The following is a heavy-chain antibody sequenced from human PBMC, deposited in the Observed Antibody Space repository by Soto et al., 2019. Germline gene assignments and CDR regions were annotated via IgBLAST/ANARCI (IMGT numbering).Heavy chain of an antibody. CDR3: ARAPYYYDNSGYYY. Sequence: WGSLRLSCAASGFTFSTYSMNWVRQAPGKGLEWVSSISSSSNYIYYADSVKGRFTISRDNAKNSLYLQMNSLRAEDTAVYYCARAPYYYDNSGYYYWGQGTLVTVSS. V-gene: IGHV3-21*01. D-gene: IGHD3-22*01. CDR2: ISSSSNYI. CDR1: GFTFSTYS. J-gene: IGHJ4*02.